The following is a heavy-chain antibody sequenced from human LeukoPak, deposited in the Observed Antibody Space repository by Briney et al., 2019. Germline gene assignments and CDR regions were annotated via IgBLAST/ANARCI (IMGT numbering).Heavy chain of an antibody. CDR1: GFTFSSYA. Sequence: PGGSLRLSCAASGFTFSSYAMHWVRQAPGKGLECVSAIDRGVGSTHYADSVKGRFTISRDNSKNTLYLQMNNLRVDDTAVYYCAKKGQADDGGKPDWGQGTLVTVSS. CDR2: IDRGVGST. CDR3: AKKGQADDGGKPD. V-gene: IGHV3-23*01. J-gene: IGHJ4*02.